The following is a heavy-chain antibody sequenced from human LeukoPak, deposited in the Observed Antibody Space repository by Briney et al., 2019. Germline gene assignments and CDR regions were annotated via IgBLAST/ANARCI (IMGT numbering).Heavy chain of an antibody. D-gene: IGHD1-26*01. CDR3: VRGSPAWEK. Sequence: GGSLRLSCTASGFTFSSYWMTWVRRAPGKGVEWVAKIKPDGSETYFGDSVMGRFSLSRDNAKNSLSLQMSSLRAEDTAAYYCVRGSPAWEKWGQGTLVTVSS. V-gene: IGHV3-7*01. J-gene: IGHJ4*02. CDR1: GFTFSSYW. CDR2: IKPDGSET.